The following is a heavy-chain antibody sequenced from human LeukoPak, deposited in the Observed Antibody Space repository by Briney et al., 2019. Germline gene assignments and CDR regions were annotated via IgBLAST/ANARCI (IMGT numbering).Heavy chain of an antibody. Sequence: SQTLSLTCTVSGGSISGGSYYWSWIRQPAGKGLEWIGRIYTSGSTNYNPSLKSRVTISVDTSKNQFSLKLSSVTAADTAVYYCAREVTFNYYYYGMDVWGQGTTVTVSS. CDR1: GGSISGGSYY. V-gene: IGHV4-61*02. CDR3: AREVTFNYYYYGMDV. CDR2: IYTSGST. J-gene: IGHJ6*02.